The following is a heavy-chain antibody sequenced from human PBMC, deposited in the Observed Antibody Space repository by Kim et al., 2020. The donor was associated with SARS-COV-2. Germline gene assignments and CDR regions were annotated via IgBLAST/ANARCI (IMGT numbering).Heavy chain of an antibody. CDR3: AGDPWSRLRGVTYSYYGMDV. D-gene: IGHD3-10*01. V-gene: IGHV3-30-3*01. J-gene: IGHJ6*02. CDR2: ISYDGSNK. Sequence: WGSLILSCAASGFTFSSCAMHWVRPATRKGVEWIAVISYDGSNKYYADSLTGRFTISRDNSKNTLYLQMNSLRAEDTALYYCAGDPWSRLRGVTYSYYGMDVWGQGATGTVSS. CDR1: GFTFSSCA.